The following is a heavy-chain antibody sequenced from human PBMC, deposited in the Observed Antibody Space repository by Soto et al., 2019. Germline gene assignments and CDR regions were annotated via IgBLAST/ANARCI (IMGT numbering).Heavy chain of an antibody. CDR3: ARVVPEQLLRYYYYYYMDV. CDR2: ISAYNGNT. J-gene: IGHJ6*03. Sequence: QALLVQSGAEVKKPGASVKVSCKASGYMFSNYGISWVRQAPGQGLEWMGWISAYNGNTHYEQKFEDRVTMTAETSTSTAYMVVRSLTCDDTAVYFCARVVPEQLLRYYYYYYMDVWGEGTTVTVSS. D-gene: IGHD6-13*01. V-gene: IGHV1-18*01. CDR1: GYMFSNYG.